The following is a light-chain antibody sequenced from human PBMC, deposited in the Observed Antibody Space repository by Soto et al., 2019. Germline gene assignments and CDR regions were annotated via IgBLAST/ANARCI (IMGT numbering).Light chain of an antibody. CDR1: QSLLYSDGNTY. J-gene: IGKJ1*01. Sequence: DVVMTQSPLSLPVTLGQPASISCRSSQSLLYSDGNTYLSWFQQRPGQSPRRLIYKVSNRDSGVPDRFSGSGSGTDFTLEISRVEAEDVGVYYCVQGTYWPPRTFGQGTKVEIK. CDR2: KVS. CDR3: VQGTYWPPRT. V-gene: IGKV2-30*01.